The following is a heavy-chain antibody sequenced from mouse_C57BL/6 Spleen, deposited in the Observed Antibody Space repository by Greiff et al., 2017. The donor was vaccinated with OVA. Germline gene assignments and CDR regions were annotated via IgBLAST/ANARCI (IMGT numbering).Heavy chain of an antibody. Sequence: VQRVESGAELVKPGASVKISCKASGYAFSSYWMNWVKQRPGKGLEWIGQIYPGDGDTNYNGKFKGKATLTADKSSSTDYMQLSNLTSEDSEVYFCETATGRGFAYWGQGTLVTVSA. J-gene: IGHJ3*01. CDR1: GYAFSSYW. D-gene: IGHD4-1*02. CDR3: ETATGRGFAY. V-gene: IGHV1-80*01. CDR2: IYPGDGDT.